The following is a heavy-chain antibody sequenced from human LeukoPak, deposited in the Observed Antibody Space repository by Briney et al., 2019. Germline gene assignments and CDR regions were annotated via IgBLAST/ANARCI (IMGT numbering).Heavy chain of an antibody. V-gene: IGHV4-38-2*02. CDR2: IYHSGST. CDR3: ARTRYYYNSRSYGAPYYFDY. Sequence: SETLSLTCTVSGYSISSGYYWGWIRQPPGKGLEWIGSIYHSGSTYYNPSLRSRVTISVDTSKNQFSLKLSSVTAADTAVYYCARTRYYYNSRSYGAPYYFDYWGQGTLVTVSS. CDR1: GYSISSGYY. J-gene: IGHJ4*02. D-gene: IGHD3-10*01.